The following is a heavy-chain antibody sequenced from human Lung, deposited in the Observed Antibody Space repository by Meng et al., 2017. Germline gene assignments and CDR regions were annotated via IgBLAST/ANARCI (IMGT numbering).Heavy chain of an antibody. J-gene: IGHJ4*02. D-gene: IGHD4-11*01. V-gene: IGHV4-34*01. CDR2: INHRGSP. Sequence: LTPPVVVYGGSVTDYYWSWIRPPPGKGLEWLGEINHRGSPNYNPSRERRATISVDTSQNNLSLKLNSVTAADSAVYYCARGPTTMAHDFDYWGQGTLVTSPQ. CDR3: ARGPTTMAHDFDY. CDR1: GGSVTDYY.